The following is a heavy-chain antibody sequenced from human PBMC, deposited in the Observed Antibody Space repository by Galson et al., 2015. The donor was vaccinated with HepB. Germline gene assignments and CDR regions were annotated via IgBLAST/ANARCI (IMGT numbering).Heavy chain of an antibody. CDR3: ARATDFYFFTCPRPDF. V-gene: IGHV1-2*02. D-gene: IGHD2-21*01. Sequence: SVKVSCKASGYTFTGYYMHWVRQAPGQGLEWMGCINPKNGGTNYAQKFQGRVTMTKDTSISTAYMELSSLRSYDTAVYYCARATDFYFFTCPRPDFWGQGTLVTVSS. CDR1: GYTFTGYY. J-gene: IGHJ4*02. CDR2: INPKNGGT.